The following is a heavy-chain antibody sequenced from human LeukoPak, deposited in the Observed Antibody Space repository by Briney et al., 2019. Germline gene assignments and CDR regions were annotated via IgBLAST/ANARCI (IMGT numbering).Heavy chain of an antibody. CDR2: ISAYNGNT. Sequence: GASVKVSCKASGYTFTSYGISWVRQAPGQGLEWMGWISAYNGNTNYAQKRQGRVTMTTDTSTSTAYMELRSLRSDDTAVYYCARDHRTLGSSGWYTIDYWGQGTLVTVSS. J-gene: IGHJ4*02. CDR1: GYTFTSYG. V-gene: IGHV1-18*04. D-gene: IGHD6-19*01. CDR3: ARDHRTLGSSGWYTIDY.